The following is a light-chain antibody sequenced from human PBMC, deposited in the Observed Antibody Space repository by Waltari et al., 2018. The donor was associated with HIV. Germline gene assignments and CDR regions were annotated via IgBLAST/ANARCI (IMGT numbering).Light chain of an antibody. Sequence: QSALTQPPSASGSPGQSVAISCTGSSNDIGTYNFFPWYQPHPGKAPKLLIYAVTRRPPGIPDRFSGTKSGYTASLTVSDLQVEDEADYYCVSYTEKDTFLLFGGGTKLAV. CDR1: SNDIGTYNF. CDR2: AVT. V-gene: IGLV2-8*01. CDR3: VSYTEKDTFLL. J-gene: IGLJ2*01.